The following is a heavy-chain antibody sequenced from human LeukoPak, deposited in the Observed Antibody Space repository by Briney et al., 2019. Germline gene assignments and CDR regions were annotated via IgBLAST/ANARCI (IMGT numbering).Heavy chain of an antibody. CDR2: ISGGGGVT. D-gene: IGHD2-21*02. J-gene: IGHJ5*02. Sequence: PGGSLRLSCAASGFSFSSYAMTWVRQAPGKGLEWVSTISGGGGVTNCADSVKGRFTISRDNSKNTLYLQMNSLRAEDTAVYYCAKETVVVTHNWFDPWGQGTLVTVSS. CDR1: GFSFSSYA. CDR3: AKETVVVTHNWFDP. V-gene: IGHV3-23*01.